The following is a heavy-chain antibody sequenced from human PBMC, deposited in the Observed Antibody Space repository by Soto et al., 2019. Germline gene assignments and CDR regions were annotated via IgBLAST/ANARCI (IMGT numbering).Heavy chain of an antibody. CDR2: IYYSGST. D-gene: IGHD3-10*01. CDR1: GGSISSRGYY. V-gene: IGHV4-39*07. CDR3: ARLLFGAANWFDP. Sequence: PSETLSLTCAVSGGSISSRGYYWGWIRQPPGKGLEWIGTIYYSGSTYYNPSLKSRVTISVDTSKNQFSLKLSSVTAADTAVYYCARLLFGAANWFDPWGQGTLVTVSS. J-gene: IGHJ5*02.